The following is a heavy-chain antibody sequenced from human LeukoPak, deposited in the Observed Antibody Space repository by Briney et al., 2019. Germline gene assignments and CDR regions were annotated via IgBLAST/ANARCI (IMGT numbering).Heavy chain of an antibody. D-gene: IGHD6-19*01. CDR2: IYYSGST. CDR3: ARVGTFSSGHMGYYFDY. J-gene: IGHJ4*02. V-gene: IGHV4-39*07. Sequence: SETLSLTCTVSGGSISSSSYYWGWIRQPRGKGLEWIGTIYYSGSTYYNPSLKSRVTISVDTSKNQFSLKLSSVTAADTAVYYCARVGTFSSGHMGYYFDYWGQGTLVTVSS. CDR1: GGSISSSSYY.